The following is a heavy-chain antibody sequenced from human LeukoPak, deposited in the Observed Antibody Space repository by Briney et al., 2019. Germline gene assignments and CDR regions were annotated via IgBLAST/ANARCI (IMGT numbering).Heavy chain of an antibody. J-gene: IGHJ6*02. D-gene: IGHD3-10*01. CDR1: GYTFISCY. CDR2: INPSGGSP. CDR3: ARESSTDGSGSYYRHYYRGMDV. Sequence: ASVKVSFKASGYTFISCYMHWVRPAPGQGLEWVGVINPSGGSPPYAQKFQGRVTMTTDTSTSTVSMELRSLRSEDTAVYYCARESSTDGSGSYYRHYYRGMDVWGQGTTVTVSS. V-gene: IGHV1-46*01.